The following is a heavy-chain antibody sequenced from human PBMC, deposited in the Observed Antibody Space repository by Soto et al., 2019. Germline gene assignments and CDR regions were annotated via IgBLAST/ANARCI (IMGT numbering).Heavy chain of an antibody. CDR1: GGSFSGYY. CDR3: ARAELGYCSGGSCYGDFDY. J-gene: IGHJ4*02. CDR2: INHSGST. V-gene: IGHV4-34*01. D-gene: IGHD2-15*01. Sequence: SETLSLTCAVYGGSFSGYYWGWIRQPPGKGLEWIGEINHSGSTNYNPSLKSRVTISVDTSKNQFSLKLSSVTAADTAVYYCARAELGYCSGGSCYGDFDYWGQGTLVTVSS.